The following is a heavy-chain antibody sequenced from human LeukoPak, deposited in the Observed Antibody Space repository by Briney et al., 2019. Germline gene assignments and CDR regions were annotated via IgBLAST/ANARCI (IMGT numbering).Heavy chain of an antibody. J-gene: IGHJ4*02. CDR1: GYTFTSYY. V-gene: IGHV1-46*01. Sequence: ASVKVSCKASGYTFTSYYIDWVRQAPGQGLEWTGVINPSGGSTRYAQKFQGRVTMTGDPSTRTVYMGLSSLTSDDTAVYYCARGTTDAYWGQGTPVTVSS. D-gene: IGHD1-1*01. CDR2: INPSGGST. CDR3: ARGTTDAY.